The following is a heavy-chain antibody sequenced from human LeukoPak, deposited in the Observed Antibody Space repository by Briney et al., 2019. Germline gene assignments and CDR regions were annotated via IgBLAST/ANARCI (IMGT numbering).Heavy chain of an antibody. CDR3: AKGSGDSGSFYYYYYMDV. V-gene: IGHV3-23*01. D-gene: IGHD5-12*01. CDR1: GFTFSSYA. CDR2: LSASGGTI. J-gene: IGHJ6*03. Sequence: GGSLRLSCAASGFTFSSYAMSWVRQAPGKGLEWVSTLSASGGTIYYAESVKGRFTISRDNSKNTLYLQMNSLRAEDTAVYYCAKGSGDSGSFYYYYYMDVWGKGTTVTVSS.